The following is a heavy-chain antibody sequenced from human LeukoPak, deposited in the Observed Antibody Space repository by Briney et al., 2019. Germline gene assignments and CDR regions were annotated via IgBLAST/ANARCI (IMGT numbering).Heavy chain of an antibody. CDR3: ARGPHYDILTGYNWYFDL. D-gene: IGHD3-9*01. V-gene: IGHV4-31*03. CDR2: IYYSGST. CDR1: GVSISSGGYH. J-gene: IGHJ2*01. Sequence: SETLSLTCIVSGVSISSGGYHWSWIRQHPGKGLEWIGYIYYSGSTYYNPSLKSRVTISVDTSKNQFSLKLSSVTAADTAVYYCARGPHYDILTGYNWYFDLWGRGTLVTVSS.